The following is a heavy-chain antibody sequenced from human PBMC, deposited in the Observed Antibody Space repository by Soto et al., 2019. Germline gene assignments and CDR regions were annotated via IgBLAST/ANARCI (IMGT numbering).Heavy chain of an antibody. V-gene: IGHV4-31*03. CDR1: GASISSGDYY. Sequence: SETLSLTCTVSGASISSGDYYWSWIRQHPGRGLEWIGYIFYTGGTFYTPSLKSRVTMSVDMSKNQFSLKLTSVTAADTAVYFCARDRGATIFDFWGQGTLVTVSS. D-gene: IGHD5-12*01. CDR2: IFYTGGT. CDR3: ARDRGATIFDF. J-gene: IGHJ4*02.